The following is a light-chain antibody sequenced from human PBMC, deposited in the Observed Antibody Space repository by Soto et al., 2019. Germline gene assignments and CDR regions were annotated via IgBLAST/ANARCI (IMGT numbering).Light chain of an antibody. CDR3: QQYKSYTLT. V-gene: IGKV1-5*03. CDR1: QSISSW. Sequence: DIQMTQSPSTLSASVGDRVTITCRASQSISSWLAWYQQKPGKAPNLLIYKASSLESGVPARFSGSGSGTEFSLAISSLQHDDVASYSCQQYKSYTLTFGGGTKVEIK. CDR2: KAS. J-gene: IGKJ4*01.